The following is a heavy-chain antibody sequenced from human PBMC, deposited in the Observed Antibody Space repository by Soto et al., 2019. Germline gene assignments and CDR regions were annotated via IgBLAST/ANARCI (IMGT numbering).Heavy chain of an antibody. CDR3: ARDSKDDSSAYYAGFDY. CDR2: IYYDGSNK. J-gene: IGHJ4*02. Sequence: QVQLVESGGGVVQPGRPLRLSCAVSGFTFSSYGMNWVRQAPGKGLEWVAAIYYDGSNKYYADSVRGRFTISRDNFKNTLYLHMNSLRAEDTAVYYCARDSKDDSSAYYAGFDYWGQGTLVTVSS. D-gene: IGHD3-22*01. CDR1: GFTFSSYG. V-gene: IGHV3-33*01.